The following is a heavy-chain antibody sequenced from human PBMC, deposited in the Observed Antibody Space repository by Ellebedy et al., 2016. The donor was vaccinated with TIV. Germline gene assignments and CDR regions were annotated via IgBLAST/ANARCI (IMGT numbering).Heavy chain of an antibody. Sequence: ASVKASCXASGGTFSTYAISWVRQAPGQGLEWMGGIIPIFGTANYAQKFQGRVTITADESTSTAYMELSSLRSEDTAVYYCARWGATRITMVRGVISWGQGTMVTVSS. J-gene: IGHJ4*02. CDR3: ARWGATRITMVRGVIS. CDR2: IIPIFGTA. D-gene: IGHD3-10*01. CDR1: GGTFSTYA. V-gene: IGHV1-69*13.